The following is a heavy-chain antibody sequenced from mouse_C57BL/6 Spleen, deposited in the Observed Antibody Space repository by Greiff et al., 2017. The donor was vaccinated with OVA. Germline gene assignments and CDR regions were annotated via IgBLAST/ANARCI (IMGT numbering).Heavy chain of an antibody. J-gene: IGHJ2*01. CDR2: INPNNGGT. V-gene: IGHV1-26*01. CDR1: GYTFTDYY. D-gene: IGHD1-1*01. CDR3: AREGGDYAFDY. Sequence: EVQLQQSGPELVKPGASVKISCKASGYTFTDYYMNWVKQSHGKSLEWIGDINPNNGGTSYNQKFKGKATLTVDKSSSTAYMEVRSLASEDSAVYFCAREGGDYAFDYWGQGTTLTVSS.